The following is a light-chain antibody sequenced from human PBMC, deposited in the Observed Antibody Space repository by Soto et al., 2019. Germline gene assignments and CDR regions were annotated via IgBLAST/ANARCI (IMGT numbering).Light chain of an antibody. V-gene: IGKV3D-15*01. CDR3: QQYNSWPPIT. CDR2: DAS. J-gene: IGKJ5*01. Sequence: EIVMAQSPATLSASPGERATLSCRASQSVGTSLVWSQQKPGQSPRLLIYDASHRATGVPARFSGSGSGTEFTLTISSLQSEDFVVYYCQQYNSWPPITFGQGTRLEIK. CDR1: QSVGTS.